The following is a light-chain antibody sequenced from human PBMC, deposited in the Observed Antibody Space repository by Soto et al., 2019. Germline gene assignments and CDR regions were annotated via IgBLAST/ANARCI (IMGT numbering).Light chain of an antibody. CDR3: QQYGSSLYT. CDR1: QSVSSTF. Sequence: EIVLTQSPGTLSLSPGERATLSCRASQSVSSTFLAWYQQKPGQAPRLLIYGASIRATGIPDRFSGSGSGTDFTLTISRLEPEDFAVYYCQQYGSSLYTFGQGTRLEIK. CDR2: GAS. J-gene: IGKJ5*01. V-gene: IGKV3-20*01.